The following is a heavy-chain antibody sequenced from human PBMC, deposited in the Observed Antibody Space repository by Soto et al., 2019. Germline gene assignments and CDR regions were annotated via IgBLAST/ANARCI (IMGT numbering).Heavy chain of an antibody. CDR3: AHIALLRFLEWLPLRSPTKDY. J-gene: IGHJ4*02. V-gene: IGHV2-5*02. CDR1: GFSLSTSGVG. CDR2: IYWDDDK. Sequence: QSGPTLVNPTQTLTLTCTFSGFSLSTSGVGVGWIRQPPGKALEWLALIYWDDDKRYSPSLKSRLTITKDTSKNQVVLTMTNMDPVDTATYYCAHIALLRFLEWLPLRSPTKDYWGQGTLVTVSS. D-gene: IGHD3-3*01.